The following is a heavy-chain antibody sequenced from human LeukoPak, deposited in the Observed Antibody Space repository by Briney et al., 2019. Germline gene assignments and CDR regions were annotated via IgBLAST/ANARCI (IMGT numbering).Heavy chain of an antibody. V-gene: IGHV1-3*01. D-gene: IGHD4-17*01. CDR1: GYTFTSYA. CDR3: ARGGDDYGDYAEMGDFDY. Sequence: ASVKVSCKASGYTFTSYAMHWVRQAPGQRLEWMGWINAGNGNTKYSQKFQGRVTITRDTSASTAYMELSSLRSEDTAVCYCARGGDDYGDYAEMGDFDYWGQGTLVTVSS. CDR2: INAGNGNT. J-gene: IGHJ4*02.